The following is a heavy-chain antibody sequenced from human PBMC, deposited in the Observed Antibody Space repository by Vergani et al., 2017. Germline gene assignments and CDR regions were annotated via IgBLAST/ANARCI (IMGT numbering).Heavy chain of an antibody. Sequence: QVQLVQSGAEVKKPGAPVKVSCKASGYTFSTYGISWVRQAPGQGLEWMGWISAYNGNTNYPEKFQGRLTMTTDTSTRTAYMELRSLRSDDTAVYYCARTEAVSSGWSRGSDYWGQGTLVTVSS. CDR3: ARTEAVSSGWSRGSDY. CDR2: ISAYNGNT. J-gene: IGHJ4*02. CDR1: GYTFSTYG. D-gene: IGHD6-19*01. V-gene: IGHV1-18*01.